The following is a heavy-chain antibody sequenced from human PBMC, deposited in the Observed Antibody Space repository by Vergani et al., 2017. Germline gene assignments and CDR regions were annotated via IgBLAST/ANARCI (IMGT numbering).Heavy chain of an antibody. J-gene: IGHJ3*02. CDR3: AKSLPHTRITIFGVAYDAFDI. CDR2: ISGSGGST. CDR1: GFTFSSYA. V-gene: IGHV3-23*01. Sequence: EVQLLESGGGLVQPGGSLRLSCAASGFTFSSYAMSWVRQAPGKGLEWVSAISGSGGSTYYADAVKGRFTITRDHSKNTLYLQMNSLGAEDTAVYYCAKSLPHTRITIFGVAYDAFDIWGQGTMVTVSA. D-gene: IGHD3-3*01.